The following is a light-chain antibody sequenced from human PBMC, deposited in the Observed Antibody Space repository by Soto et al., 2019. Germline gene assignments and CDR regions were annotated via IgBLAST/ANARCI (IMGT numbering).Light chain of an antibody. V-gene: IGLV1-44*01. J-gene: IGLJ2*01. CDR3: AAWDDSLNAVV. CDR2: SNN. Sequence: QAVVTQPPSASGTPGQRVNISCSGSSSNIGSNTVNWYQQLPGTAPKLLIYSNNQRPSGVPDRFSGSKSGTSASLAISGLQSEDEADYYCAAWDDSLNAVVFGGGTQLTVL. CDR1: SSNIGSNT.